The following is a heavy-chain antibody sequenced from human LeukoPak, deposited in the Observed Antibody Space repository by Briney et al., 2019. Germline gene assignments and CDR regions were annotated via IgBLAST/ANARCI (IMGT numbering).Heavy chain of an antibody. CDR3: ARGTGVVAGSYYCYGMDV. CDR2: INHSGST. CDR1: GFTFSSYS. D-gene: IGHD6-19*01. J-gene: IGHJ6*02. Sequence: PGGSLRLSCAASGFTFSSYSMNWVRQAPGKGLEWIGEINHSGSTNYNPSLKSRVTISVDTSKNQFSLKLSSVTAADTAVYYCARGTGVVAGSYYCYGMDVWGQGTTVTVSS. V-gene: IGHV4-34*01.